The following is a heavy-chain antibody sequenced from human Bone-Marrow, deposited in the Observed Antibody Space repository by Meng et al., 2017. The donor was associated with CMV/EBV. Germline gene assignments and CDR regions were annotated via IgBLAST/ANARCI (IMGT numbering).Heavy chain of an antibody. CDR3: ARASHTVAPWFFAY. V-gene: IGHV4-30-4*08. D-gene: IGHD3-22*01. CDR2: IHYSETT. Sequence: SETLSLTCTVSGGSISSGDNYWSWIRQPPGKGLEWIGYIHYSETTYYNPSLKSRITISADTSKNHFSLKLTSVTAADTAVYYCARASHTVAPWFFAYWGQGMRVTGYS. J-gene: IGHJ4*02. CDR1: GGSISSGDNY.